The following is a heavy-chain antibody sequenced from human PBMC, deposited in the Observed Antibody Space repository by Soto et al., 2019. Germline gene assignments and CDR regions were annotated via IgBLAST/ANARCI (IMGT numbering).Heavy chain of an antibody. V-gene: IGHV1-69*06. J-gene: IGHJ6*02. CDR3: ARSKEPSYDFWYGMDV. D-gene: IGHD3-3*01. CDR2: IIPIFGTA. Sequence: GASVKVSCKASGGTFSSYASSWGRQAPGQGLEWMGGIIPIFGTANYAQKFQGRVTITADKSTSTAYMELSSLRSEDTAVYYCARSKEPSYDFWYGMDVWGQGTTVTVSS. CDR1: GGTFSSYA.